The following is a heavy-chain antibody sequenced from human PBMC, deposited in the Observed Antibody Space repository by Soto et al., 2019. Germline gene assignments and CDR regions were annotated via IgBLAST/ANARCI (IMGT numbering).Heavy chain of an antibody. Sequence: PGESLKISGKGSGYSFTTYWISWVRQMPGKGLEWMGRIDPSDSYTNYSPSFQGHVTISADKSISTAYLQWSSLKASDTAMHYCARHQSLPYDSSGYFDYWGQGTLVTVSS. CDR1: GYSFTTYW. D-gene: IGHD3-22*01. CDR2: IDPSDSYT. V-gene: IGHV5-10-1*01. CDR3: ARHQSLPYDSSGYFDY. J-gene: IGHJ4*02.